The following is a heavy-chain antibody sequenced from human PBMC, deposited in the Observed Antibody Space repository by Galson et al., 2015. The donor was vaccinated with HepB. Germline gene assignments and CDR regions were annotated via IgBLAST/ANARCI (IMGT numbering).Heavy chain of an antibody. J-gene: IGHJ6*03. CDR1: GYSFTNHG. V-gene: IGHV1-8*01. D-gene: IGHD6-13*01. CDR2: MDPNSGNT. CDR3: ARFPHSSSWDDSYYYMDV. Sequence: SVKVSCKASGYSFTNHGISWVRQATGQGLEWLGWMDPNSGNTGYAQKFQGRIAMTRNTSISTAYMELRSLRSEDTAVYYCARFPHSSSWDDSYYYMDVWVKGITVTVSS.